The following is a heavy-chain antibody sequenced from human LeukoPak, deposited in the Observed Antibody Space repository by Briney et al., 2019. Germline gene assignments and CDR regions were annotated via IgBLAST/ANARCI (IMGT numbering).Heavy chain of an antibody. J-gene: IGHJ6*03. CDR2: ISSSGST. Sequence: PSQTLSLTCTVSGDSISSGDYYWSWIRQPAGKGLEWIGRISSSGSTNYNPSLKSRVTISVDTSKNQFSLKLSSVTAADTAVYYCARDHRRAAAGTYYYYYYMDVWGKGTTVTVSS. V-gene: IGHV4-61*02. CDR3: ARDHRRAAAGTYYYYYYMDV. CDR1: GDSISSGDYY. D-gene: IGHD6-13*01.